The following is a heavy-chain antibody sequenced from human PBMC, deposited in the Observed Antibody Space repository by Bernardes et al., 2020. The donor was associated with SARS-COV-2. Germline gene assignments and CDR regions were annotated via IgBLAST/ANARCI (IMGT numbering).Heavy chain of an antibody. CDR3: ARDVDPGMATGSPTGFDS. CDR1: VDNFKSDT. V-gene: IGHV1-69*06. D-gene: IGHD3-10*01. Sequence: SVKVSCKASVDNFKSDTINWVRQAPGQGLEWMGWIIPVFGTANYADMFQGRVTFTADKSTTTVYMDLTHLTSDDTAVYYCARDVDPGMATGSPTGFDSWGQGTLVIVSS. CDR2: IIPVFGTA. J-gene: IGHJ5*01.